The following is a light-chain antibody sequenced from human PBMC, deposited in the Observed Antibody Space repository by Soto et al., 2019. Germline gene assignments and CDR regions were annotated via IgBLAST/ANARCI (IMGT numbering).Light chain of an antibody. CDR2: AAS. J-gene: IGKJ5*01. CDR3: QQSYSTPVD. CDR1: QSISSY. V-gene: IGKV1-39*01. Sequence: DIQMTQSPSSLSASVGDRVTITCRASQSISSYLNWYQQKPGKAPKLLIYAASSLQSGVPSRFSGSGSGTDFTLTISSLQPEDFATYYCQQSYSTPVDFGQGTRLEIK.